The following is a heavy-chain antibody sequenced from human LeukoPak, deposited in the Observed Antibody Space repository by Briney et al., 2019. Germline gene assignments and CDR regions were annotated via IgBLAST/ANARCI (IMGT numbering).Heavy chain of an antibody. CDR1: GFTFSSYW. Sequence: PGGSLRLSCAASGFTFSSYWMSWVRQAPGKGLEWVANIKQDGSEKYYVDSVKGRFTISRDNAKNSLYLQMNSLKTEDTAVYYCTTGLVVVIRRSLGDYWGQGTLVTVSS. CDR3: TTGLVVVIRRSLGDY. D-gene: IGHD3-22*01. V-gene: IGHV3-7*03. J-gene: IGHJ4*02. CDR2: IKQDGSEK.